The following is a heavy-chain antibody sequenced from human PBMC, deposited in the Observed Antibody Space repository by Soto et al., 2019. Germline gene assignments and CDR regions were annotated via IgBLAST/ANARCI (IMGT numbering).Heavy chain of an antibody. CDR1: GYTFTSYG. CDR2: ISAYNGNT. Sequence: ASVKVSCKASGYTFTSYGSSWARQAPGQGLEWMGWISAYNGNTYSAQKLQGRVTMTTDTSTSTAYMELRSLRSDDTAVYYCAREPNYFDYWGQGTLVTVSS. CDR3: AREPNYFDY. V-gene: IGHV1-18*01. J-gene: IGHJ4*02.